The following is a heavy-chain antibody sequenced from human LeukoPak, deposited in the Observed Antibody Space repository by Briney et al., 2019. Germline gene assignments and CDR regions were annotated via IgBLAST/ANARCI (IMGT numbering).Heavy chain of an antibody. CDR1: GFTFGHHW. V-gene: IGHV3-7*01. CDR3: AREGRVPAAIYYYYGMDV. Sequence: GGSLRLSCAASGFTFGHHWMTWVRQAPGKGLEWVANINQDGSEKYYVDSVKGRFSISRDNAKNTLYLQMNSLRAEDTAVYYCAREGRVPAAIYYYYGMDVWGQGTTVTVSS. CDR2: INQDGSEK. J-gene: IGHJ6*02. D-gene: IGHD2-2*01.